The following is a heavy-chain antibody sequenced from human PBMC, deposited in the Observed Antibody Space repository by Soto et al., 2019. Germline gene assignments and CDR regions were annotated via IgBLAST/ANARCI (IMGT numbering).Heavy chain of an antibody. CDR1: GGTFSSYT. Sequence: QVQLVQSGAEVKKPGSSVKVSCKASGGTFSSYTISWVRQAPGQGLEWMGRIIPILGIANYAQKFQGRVTITADKSTSTAYMELSSLRSEDTAVYYCARAGIAAAGGWFGPWGQGTLVTVSS. V-gene: IGHV1-69*02. J-gene: IGHJ5*02. CDR2: IIPILGIA. CDR3: ARAGIAAAGGWFGP. D-gene: IGHD6-13*01.